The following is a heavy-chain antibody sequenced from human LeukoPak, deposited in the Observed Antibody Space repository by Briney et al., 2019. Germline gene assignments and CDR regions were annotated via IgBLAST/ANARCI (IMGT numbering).Heavy chain of an antibody. Sequence: HPGGSLRLSCAASGFTFSSYSMNWVRQAPGKGLEWVSYISSSSSTIYYADSVKGRFTISRDNAKNSLYLQMNSLRAEDTALYHCARDRGLRAFDIWGQGTMVTVSS. CDR3: ARDRGLRAFDI. CDR2: ISSSSSTI. CDR1: GFTFSSYS. V-gene: IGHV3-48*04. J-gene: IGHJ3*02. D-gene: IGHD3-10*01.